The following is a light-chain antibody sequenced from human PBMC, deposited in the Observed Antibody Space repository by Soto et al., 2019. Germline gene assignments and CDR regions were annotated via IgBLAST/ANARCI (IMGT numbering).Light chain of an antibody. J-gene: IGLJ1*01. V-gene: IGLV7-43*01. CDR1: TGAVTSGYF. CDR2: STS. Sequence: QAVVTQEPSLTVTPGGTVTITCASSTGAVTSGYFPNWSQQKPGQAPRALIYSTSNQHSWTPAWFSGSRLGGKAALTLSGVQPEDEAENYCRLYYGGALVFGAGTKVTV. CDR3: RLYYGGALV.